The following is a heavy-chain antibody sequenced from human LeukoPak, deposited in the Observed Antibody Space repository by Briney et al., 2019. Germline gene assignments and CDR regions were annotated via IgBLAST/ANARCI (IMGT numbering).Heavy chain of an antibody. J-gene: IGHJ4*02. CDR1: GFTFSSYE. Sequence: PGGSLRLSCAASGFTFSSYEMNWVRQAPGKGLEWVSSISSSSSYIYYADSVKGRFTISRDNAKNSLYLQMNSLRAEDTAVYYCAKDDCSGGSCYLTDYWGQGTLVTVSS. V-gene: IGHV3-21*01. CDR3: AKDDCSGGSCYLTDY. CDR2: ISSSSSYI. D-gene: IGHD2-15*01.